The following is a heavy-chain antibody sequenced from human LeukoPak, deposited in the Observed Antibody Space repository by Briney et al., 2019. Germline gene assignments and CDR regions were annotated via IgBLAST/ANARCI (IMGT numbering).Heavy chain of an antibody. D-gene: IGHD3-22*01. Sequence: GGSLRLSCAASGFTFSSYGMSWVRQAPGKGLEWVSAISGSGGSTYYADSVKGRFTISRDNAKNSLYLQMNSLRAEDTAVYYCARGPGGSSGYYTSHFDYWGQGTLVTVSS. CDR2: ISGSGGST. CDR1: GFTFSSYG. V-gene: IGHV3-23*01. J-gene: IGHJ4*02. CDR3: ARGPGGSSGYYTSHFDY.